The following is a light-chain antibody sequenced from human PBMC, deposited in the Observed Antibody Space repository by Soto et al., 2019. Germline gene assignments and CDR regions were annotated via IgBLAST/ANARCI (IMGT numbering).Light chain of an antibody. V-gene: IGKV1-5*03. CDR1: ESISRW. Sequence: DIPMTQSPSTLSASVGARVTITCRARESISRWLAWYQQKPGKAPKVLIYKASTLESGVPSRFSGSGSGTEFTLTISSLQPDDCATYFCHQYHSSSPYTFGQGTKLEIK. J-gene: IGKJ2*01. CDR3: HQYHSSSPYT. CDR2: KAS.